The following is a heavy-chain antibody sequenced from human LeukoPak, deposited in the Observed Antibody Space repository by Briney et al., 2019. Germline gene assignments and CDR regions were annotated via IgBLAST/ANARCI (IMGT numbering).Heavy chain of an antibody. CDR1: GDSISSYS. CDR2: IYYSGST. CDR3: ARGREMTTRERWFDP. D-gene: IGHD5-24*01. Sequence: SETLSLTCTVSGDSISSYSWSWIRQPPGKGLEGIGYIYYSGSTNYNPSLKSRVTISVDTSKNQFSLKLSSVTTADTAVYYCARGREMTTRERWFDPWGQGTLVTVSS. J-gene: IGHJ5*02. V-gene: IGHV4-59*01.